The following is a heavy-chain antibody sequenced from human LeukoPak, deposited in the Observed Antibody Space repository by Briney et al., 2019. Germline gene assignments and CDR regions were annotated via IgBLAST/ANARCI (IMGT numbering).Heavy chain of an antibody. CDR1: GVPVSNNY. J-gene: IGHJ5*02. CDR2: ISGSGGST. V-gene: IGHV3-23*01. CDR3: AKGLGIAMANWFDP. D-gene: IGHD6-19*01. Sequence: GGSLRLSCAVSGVPVSNNYMSWVRQAPGKGLEWVSAISGSGGSTYYADSVKGRFTISRDNSKNTLYLQMNSLRAEDTAVYYCAKGLGIAMANWFDPWGQGTLVTVSS.